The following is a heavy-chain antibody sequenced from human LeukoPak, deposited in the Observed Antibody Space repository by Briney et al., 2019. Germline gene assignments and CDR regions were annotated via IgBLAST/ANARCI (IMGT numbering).Heavy chain of an antibody. CDR2: IYPDDSDT. CDR3: ARRGDYGSGVY. Sequence: GESLRISCKASGYSFSSYWIGWVRQIPGKGLEWMGVIYPDDSDTRYSPSFQGQVTISADKSISTAYLQWSSLKASDTAMYYCARRGDYGSGVYWGQGTLVTVSS. CDR1: GYSFSSYW. D-gene: IGHD3-10*01. J-gene: IGHJ4*02. V-gene: IGHV5-51*01.